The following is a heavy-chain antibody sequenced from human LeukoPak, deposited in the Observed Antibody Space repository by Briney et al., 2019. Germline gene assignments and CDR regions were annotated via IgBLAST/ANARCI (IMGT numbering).Heavy chain of an antibody. CDR3: ARENFRTGTTRAFDM. CDR2: ISSSTSTI. CDR1: GFTFSSYE. V-gene: IGHV3-48*03. J-gene: IGHJ3*02. D-gene: IGHD1-7*01. Sequence: HPGGSLRLSCAASGFTFSSYEMNWVRQAPGKGLEWVSYISSSTSTIYYADSVKGRFTISRDNAKNSLYLQMNSLRAEDTAVYYCARENFRTGTTRAFDMWGQGTMVTVSS.